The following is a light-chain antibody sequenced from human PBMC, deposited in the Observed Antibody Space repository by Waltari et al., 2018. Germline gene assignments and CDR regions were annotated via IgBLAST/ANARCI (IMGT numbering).Light chain of an antibody. J-gene: IGKJ1*01. CDR3: QQSYGTPPT. CDR1: QSINRY. V-gene: IGKV1-39*01. CDR2: AAS. Sequence: DIQITQSSSSLSASVGDRVTITCRASQSINRYLHWYQQKPGKAPKLLIYAASSLQSGVPSRFSVSGSGTDFTLTISSLQPEDFATYYCQQSYGTPPTFGQGTKVEIK.